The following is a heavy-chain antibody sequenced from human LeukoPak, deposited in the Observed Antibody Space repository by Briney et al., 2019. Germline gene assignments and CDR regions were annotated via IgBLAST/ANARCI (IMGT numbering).Heavy chain of an antibody. CDR2: IVVGSGNT. D-gene: IGHD2-2*01. V-gene: IGHV1-58*01. CDR1: GFTFTSSA. J-gene: IGHJ6*04. CDR3: AAAVVPAAVYYYYGMDV. Sequence: SVKVSCKASGFTFTSSAVQWVRQARGQRLEWIGWIVVGSGNTNYAQKFQERVTITRDMSSSTAYMELSSLRSEDTAVYYCAAAVVPAAVYYYYGMDVWGKGTTVTVSS.